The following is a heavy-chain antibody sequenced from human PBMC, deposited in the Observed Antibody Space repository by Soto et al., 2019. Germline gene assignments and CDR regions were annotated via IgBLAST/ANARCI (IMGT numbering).Heavy chain of an antibody. CDR3: AGFYVAAGAAPLEY. Sequence: GRSLRLSCAASGEIFSHFGLQWVRQAPGKGLEWVGIIWHDGSNKYYADSVEGRFTISRDNSKNTVYLQMNSLRGEDTGIYYCAGFYVAAGAAPLEYWGQGTLVTGSS. D-gene: IGHD1-26*01. CDR1: GEIFSHFG. V-gene: IGHV3-33*01. J-gene: IGHJ4*02. CDR2: IWHDGSNK.